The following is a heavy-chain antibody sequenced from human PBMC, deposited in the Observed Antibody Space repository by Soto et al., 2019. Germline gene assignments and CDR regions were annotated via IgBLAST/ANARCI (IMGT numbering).Heavy chain of an antibody. CDR3: VKAGYHLYASASDL. CDR2: ISSNGDTT. V-gene: IGHV3-64D*06. CDR1: VFPFRSYA. D-gene: IGHD2-15*01. J-gene: IGHJ3*01. Sequence: PGGSLRLSCSASVFPFRSYAIHCVRQSPEKGLDYVSAISSNGDTTYYADSVKGRFSISRDNSKNAVYLQMSSLRPEDTAMYYCVKAGYHLYASASDLWGQGTMVSVS.